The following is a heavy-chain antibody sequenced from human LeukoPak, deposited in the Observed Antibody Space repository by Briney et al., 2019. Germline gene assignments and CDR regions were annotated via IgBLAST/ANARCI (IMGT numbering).Heavy chain of an antibody. Sequence: SQSLSLTCTVSGDTINGFYWSWIRQHPGAGLEWIAYIYYAGRTTYNPSLKSRVTISVDTSKNQFSLKLTSPTAADTAVYYCARQGRFSYFGMDVWGQGTTVTVSS. V-gene: IGHV4-59*08. J-gene: IGHJ6*02. CDR2: IYYAGRT. D-gene: IGHD3-3*01. CDR3: ARQGRFSYFGMDV. CDR1: GDTINGFY.